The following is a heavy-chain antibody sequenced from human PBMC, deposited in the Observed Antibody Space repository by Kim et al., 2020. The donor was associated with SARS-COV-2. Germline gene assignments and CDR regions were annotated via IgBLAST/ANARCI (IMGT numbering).Heavy chain of an antibody. Sequence: SETLSLTCTVSGGSISSGGYYWSWIRQHPGKGLEWIGYIYYSGSTYYNPSLKSRVSISVDTSKNQFSLKLSSVTAADTAVYYCARVLDTHFDYWGQGTLVTVSS. CDR3: ARVLDTHFDY. D-gene: IGHD1-1*01. V-gene: IGHV4-31*03. CDR2: IYYSGST. CDR1: GGSISSGGYY. J-gene: IGHJ4*02.